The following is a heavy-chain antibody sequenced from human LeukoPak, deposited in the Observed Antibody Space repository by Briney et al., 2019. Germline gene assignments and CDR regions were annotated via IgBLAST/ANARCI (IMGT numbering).Heavy chain of an antibody. Sequence: AGGSLRLSCAASGFTFSHYWMSWVRQAPGKGLEWVASIKQDGSEENYVDSVKGRFTFSRDNAKNSLYLQMNSLRAEDTAVYYCAREYTALGLDYWGQGTLVTVSS. CDR2: IKQDGSEE. CDR1: GFTFSHYW. CDR3: AREYTALGLDY. J-gene: IGHJ4*02. V-gene: IGHV3-7*01. D-gene: IGHD5-18*01.